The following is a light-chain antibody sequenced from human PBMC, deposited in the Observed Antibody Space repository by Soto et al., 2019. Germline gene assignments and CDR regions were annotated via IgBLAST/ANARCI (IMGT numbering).Light chain of an antibody. J-gene: IGKJ5*01. CDR3: QQYGSSPPIT. CDR2: GAS. Sequence: EIVLTQPPGTLSLSPGERATLSCRASQSVSSSYLTWYQQKPGQAPRLLIYGASSRATGIPDRFNGSGSGTDFTLTISRLEPEDFAVYYCQQYGSSPPITFGQGTRLEIK. CDR1: QSVSSSY. V-gene: IGKV3-20*01.